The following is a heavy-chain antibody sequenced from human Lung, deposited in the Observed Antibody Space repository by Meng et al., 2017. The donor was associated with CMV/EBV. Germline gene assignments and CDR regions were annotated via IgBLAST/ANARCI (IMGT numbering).Heavy chain of an antibody. D-gene: IGHD3-10*01. CDR3: TRGRGSTHKGNWFDP. CDR2: MNPNSGNT. J-gene: IGHJ5*02. Sequence: ASXXVSXKASGYTFTSYDINWVRQATGQGLEWMGWMNPNSGNTAYAPKFQGRLTMTRNTSINTAYMDLSSLRSEDTAIYYCTRGRGSTHKGNWFDPWGQGTXVTGSS. CDR1: GYTFTSYD. V-gene: IGHV1-8*01.